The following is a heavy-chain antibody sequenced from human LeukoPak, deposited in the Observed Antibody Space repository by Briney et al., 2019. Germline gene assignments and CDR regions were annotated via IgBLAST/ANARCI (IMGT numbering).Heavy chain of an antibody. Sequence: GGSLRLSCAASGFTFSSYWMHWVRQAPGKGLVWVPRINSDGSSTSYADSVKGRFTISRDNAKNTLYLQMNSLRAEDTAVYYCARGAKDYDILTGYLTLYLWGQGTLVTVSS. D-gene: IGHD3-9*01. CDR1: GFTFSSYW. CDR2: INSDGSST. J-gene: IGHJ4*02. V-gene: IGHV3-74*01. CDR3: ARGAKDYDILTGYLTLYL.